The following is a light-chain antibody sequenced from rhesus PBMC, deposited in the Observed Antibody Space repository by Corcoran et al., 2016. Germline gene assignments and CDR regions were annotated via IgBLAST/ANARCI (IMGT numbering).Light chain of an antibody. Sequence: DIQMTQSPSFLSASVGDRVTITCRASQGISSYLAWYQQKPGKAPKPLIYYASNLESGVPSRFSGSGSGTEFTLTISSRQPEDFAVYYCQQYNSDPLTFGGGTKVEIK. CDR2: YAS. CDR1: QGISSY. V-gene: IGKV1-37*01. J-gene: IGKJ4*01. CDR3: QQYNSDPLT.